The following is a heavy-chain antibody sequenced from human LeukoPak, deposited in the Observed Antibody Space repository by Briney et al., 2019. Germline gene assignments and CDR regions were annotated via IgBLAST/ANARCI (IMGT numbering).Heavy chain of an antibody. Sequence: VQPGGSLRLSCAASGFTFSSYWMRWVRQAPGEGLEWVANIKQDGSEKYYVDSVKGRFTISRDNAKNSLYLQMNSLRAEDTAVYYCARGSYYDFWSGYYNYYYYMDAWGKGTTVTVSS. CDR2: IKQDGSEK. CDR1: GFTFSSYW. D-gene: IGHD3-3*01. V-gene: IGHV3-7*01. CDR3: ARGSYYDFWSGYYNYYYYMDA. J-gene: IGHJ6*03.